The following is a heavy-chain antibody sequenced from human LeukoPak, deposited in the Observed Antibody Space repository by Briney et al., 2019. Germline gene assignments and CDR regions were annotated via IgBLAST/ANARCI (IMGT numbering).Heavy chain of an antibody. V-gene: IGHV3-9*01. CDR2: ISWNSGSI. Sequence: PGRSLRLSCAASGFTFDDYAMHWVRHAPGKGLEWVSGISWNSGSIAYADSVKGRFTISRDNAKNSLYLQMNSLRAEDTALYYCAKDRADSSGYYYDYWGQGTLVTVSS. CDR1: GFTFDDYA. J-gene: IGHJ4*02. CDR3: AKDRADSSGYYYDY. D-gene: IGHD3-22*01.